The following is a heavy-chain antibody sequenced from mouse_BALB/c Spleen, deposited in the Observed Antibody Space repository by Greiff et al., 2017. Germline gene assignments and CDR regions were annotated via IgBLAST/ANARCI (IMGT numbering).Heavy chain of an antibody. CDR2: INPSNGRT. J-gene: IGHJ4*01. CDR3: ARRGGDAMDY. V-gene: IGHV1S81*02. Sequence: QVQLQQPGAELVKPGASVKLSCKASGYTFTSSWMHWVKQRPEQGLEWIGEINPSNGRTNYNEKFKSKATLTVDKASSTAYMQLSSLTSEDSAVYYCARRGGDAMDYWGQGTSVTVSS. CDR1: GYTFTSSW.